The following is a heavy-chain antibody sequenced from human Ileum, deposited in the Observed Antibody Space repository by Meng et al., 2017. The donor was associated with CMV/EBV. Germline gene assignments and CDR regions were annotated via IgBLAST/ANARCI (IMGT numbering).Heavy chain of an antibody. Sequence: LTCAVYGGSFSDYYWSWVRLAPGKGLEWIGEINRAGRTNYNPSLRNRVSILIDTSKNQFSLTFNSVTAADTAVYYCARGGATPMVLRYWGQGTLVTVSS. CDR1: GGSFSDYY. CDR2: INRAGRT. CDR3: ARGGATPMVLRY. V-gene: IGHV4-34*01. D-gene: IGHD5-18*01. J-gene: IGHJ4*02.